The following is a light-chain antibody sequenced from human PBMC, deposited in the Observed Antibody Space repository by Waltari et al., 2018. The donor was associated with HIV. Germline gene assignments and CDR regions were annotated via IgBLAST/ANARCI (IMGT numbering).Light chain of an antibody. J-gene: IGLJ2*01. CDR2: TND. CDR1: SSDIGSHT. Sequence: QSVLTQPPSASGTPGQRVTISCSGSSSDIGSHTVNWYQQRPGTAPRLLIYTNDQRPSSVPDRFSGSKSGTSASLVISGLQSEDEADYFCAAWDDSLNGDVVFGGGTKLTVL. CDR3: AAWDDSLNGDVV. V-gene: IGLV1-44*01.